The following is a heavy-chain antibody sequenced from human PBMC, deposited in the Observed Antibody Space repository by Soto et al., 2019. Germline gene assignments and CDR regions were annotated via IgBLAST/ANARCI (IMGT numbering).Heavy chain of an antibody. CDR2: ISPMLGEG. V-gene: IGHV1-69*19. CDR1: GGTFNTYA. D-gene: IGHD3-16*01. Sequence: VQLVQSGAEMKKPGASVKVSCQSSGGTFNTYAMNWVRQAPGPGPEWMGDISPMLGEGNYAPKFQGRDTITADESPGTSYMQLSSLTSEDTALWFCAREVHVHTPAFVYWGQGTLVTVSS. CDR3: AREVHVHTPAFVY. J-gene: IGHJ4*02.